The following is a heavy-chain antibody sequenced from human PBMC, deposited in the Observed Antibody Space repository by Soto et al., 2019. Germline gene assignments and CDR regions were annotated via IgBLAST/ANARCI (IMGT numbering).Heavy chain of an antibody. J-gene: IGHJ4*02. CDR3: ARGRTWGARDFDY. V-gene: IGHV1-18*01. CDR1: GYTFNTYG. CDR2: ISAYNGHT. Sequence: QVQLVQSGGEVKRPGASVRVSCKASGYTFNTYGISWVRQAPGQGLEWMGWISAYNGHTDYAQKFQGRVTMTTDTSTNTISMELRGLRSDDTAVYYCARGRTWGARDFDYWGQGTLVTVSS. D-gene: IGHD3-16*01.